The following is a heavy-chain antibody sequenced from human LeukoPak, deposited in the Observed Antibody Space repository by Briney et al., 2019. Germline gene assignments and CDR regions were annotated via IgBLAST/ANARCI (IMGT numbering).Heavy chain of an antibody. D-gene: IGHD1-26*01. J-gene: IGHJ3*02. V-gene: IGHV4-39*01. CDR1: GGSISSNGYY. Sequence: PPETLSLTCTVSGGSISSNGYYWGWIRQPPGKGLGWIGSFYYTGSTFYSPSLKSRVTISVDTSKNQFSLKLSSVTAADTAVYYCARRSGTYHAFDIWGQGTMVTVSS. CDR3: ARRSGTYHAFDI. CDR2: FYYTGST.